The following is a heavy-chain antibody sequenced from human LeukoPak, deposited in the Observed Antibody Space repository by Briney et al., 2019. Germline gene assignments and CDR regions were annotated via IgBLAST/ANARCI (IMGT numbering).Heavy chain of an antibody. J-gene: IGHJ6*02. CDR3: ARDVTGYGDTGYYYHGMDV. D-gene: IGHD4-17*01. CDR1: GFTVSSNY. V-gene: IGHV3-53*01. CDR2: IYSGGST. Sequence: QSGGSLRLSCAASGFTVSSNYMSWVRQAPGKGLEWVTVIYSGGSTYYADSVKGRFTISRDNSKNTLYLQMNSLRAEDTAVYYCARDVTGYGDTGYYYHGMDVWGQGTTVTVSS.